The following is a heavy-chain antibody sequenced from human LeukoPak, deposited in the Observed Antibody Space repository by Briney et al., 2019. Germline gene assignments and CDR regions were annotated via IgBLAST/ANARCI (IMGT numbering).Heavy chain of an antibody. CDR1: GFTFSSYS. J-gene: IGHJ4*02. D-gene: IGHD3-3*01. Sequence: KPGGSLRLSCAASGFTFSSYSMNWVRQAPGKGLEWVSSISSSSYIYYADSVKGRFTISRDNARNSLYLQMNSLRAEDTAVYYCARGPDYDFWSGSTENYFDYWGQGTLVTVSS. CDR3: ARGPDYDFWSGSTENYFDY. CDR2: ISSSSYI. V-gene: IGHV3-21*01.